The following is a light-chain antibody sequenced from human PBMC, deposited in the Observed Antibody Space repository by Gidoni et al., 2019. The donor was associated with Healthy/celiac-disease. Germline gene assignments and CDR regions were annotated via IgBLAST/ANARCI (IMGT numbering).Light chain of an antibody. CDR2: DAS. CDR3: QQYNSYSYT. V-gene: IGKV1-5*01. J-gene: IGKJ2*01. Sequence: DIQMTQSPSTLSASVGDRVTIPCRASQSISSWLAWYQQKPGKAPQLLIYDASSLESGVPSRFSGSGSGTEFTLTISSLQPDDFATYYCQQYNSYSYTFGQGTKLEIK. CDR1: QSISSW.